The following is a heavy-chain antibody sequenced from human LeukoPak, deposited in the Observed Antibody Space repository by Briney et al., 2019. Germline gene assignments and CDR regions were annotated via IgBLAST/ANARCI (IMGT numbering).Heavy chain of an antibody. Sequence: GGSLRLSCAASGFTFSSYSMNWVRQAPGKGLEWVSSISGSSSYIYYADSVKGRFTISRGNAKNSLYLQMNSLRAEDTAVYYCARDRITVAATETSFDYWGQGTLVTVSS. V-gene: IGHV3-21*01. CDR1: GFTFSSYS. J-gene: IGHJ4*02. D-gene: IGHD6-19*01. CDR2: ISGSSSYI. CDR3: ARDRITVAATETSFDY.